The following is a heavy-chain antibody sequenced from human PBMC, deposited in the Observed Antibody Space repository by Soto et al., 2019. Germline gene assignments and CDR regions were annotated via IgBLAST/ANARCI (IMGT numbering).Heavy chain of an antibody. D-gene: IGHD4-17*01. CDR2: RNYNGERT. CDR3: AKDRGSDFGDQLDS. Sequence: EVQLLESGGGLVQPGGSLRLSCAASGFTFSSCAMAWVRQAPGKGLEWVSSRNYNGERTYYADSVRGRFSISRDNSKNTLFLQVNSLSAEDTALYYCAKDRGSDFGDQLDSWGQGILVTVSS. J-gene: IGHJ4*02. CDR1: GFTFSSCA. V-gene: IGHV3-23*01.